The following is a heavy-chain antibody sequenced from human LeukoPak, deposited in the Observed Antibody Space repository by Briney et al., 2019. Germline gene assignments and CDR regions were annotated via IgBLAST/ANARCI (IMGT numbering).Heavy chain of an antibody. J-gene: IGHJ3*02. CDR1: GFIFSNYA. D-gene: IGHD4-23*01. V-gene: IGHV3-30*04. Sequence: PGGSLRLSCTASGFIFSNYAMHWVRQAPGKGLEWVAVIFYDGSNKYYADSVKGRFTISRDNSKNTLYLQMNSLRAEDTAVYYCAKDRGSRWYDAFDIWGQGTMVTVSS. CDR2: IFYDGSNK. CDR3: AKDRGSRWYDAFDI.